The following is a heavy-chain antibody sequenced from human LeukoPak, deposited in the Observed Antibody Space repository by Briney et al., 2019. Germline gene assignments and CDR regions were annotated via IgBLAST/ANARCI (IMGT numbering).Heavy chain of an antibody. V-gene: IGHV1-69*13. CDR3: ARSVGDFWSGRLSWFDP. J-gene: IGHJ5*02. CDR1: GGTFSSYA. CDR2: IIPIFGTA. Sequence: SVKVSCKASGGTFSSYAISWVRQAPGQGLEWMGGIIPIFGTANYAQKFQGRVTITADESTSTAYMELSSLRSEDAAVYYCARSVGDFWSGRLSWFDPWGQGTLVTVSS. D-gene: IGHD3-3*01.